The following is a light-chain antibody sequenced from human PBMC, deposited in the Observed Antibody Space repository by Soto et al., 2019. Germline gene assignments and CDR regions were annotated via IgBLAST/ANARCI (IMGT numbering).Light chain of an antibody. Sequence: DIQMTQSPSSLSASVGDRVTITCRTSQSISTYLNWYQQKPGKAPNLLIYAASSLQSGVPSRFSGSGSGTDFTLTISSLQLEDFATYYCQQSYSTPVTFGRGTKVDIK. CDR1: QSISTY. CDR2: AAS. V-gene: IGKV1-39*01. J-gene: IGKJ1*01. CDR3: QQSYSTPVT.